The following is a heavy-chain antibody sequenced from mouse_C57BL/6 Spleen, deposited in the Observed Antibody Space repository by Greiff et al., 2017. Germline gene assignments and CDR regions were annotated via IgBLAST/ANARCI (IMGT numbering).Heavy chain of an antibody. CDR3: ARSIITTVAPLDY. D-gene: IGHD1-1*01. Sequence: EVQLQQSGPELVKPGASVKISCKASGYTFTDYYMNWVKQSHGKSLEWIGDINPNNGGTSYNQKFKGKATLTVDKSSSTAYMELRSLTSEDSAVYYCARSIITTVAPLDYWGQGTTLTVSS. CDR2: INPNNGGT. V-gene: IGHV1-26*01. CDR1: GYTFTDYY. J-gene: IGHJ2*01.